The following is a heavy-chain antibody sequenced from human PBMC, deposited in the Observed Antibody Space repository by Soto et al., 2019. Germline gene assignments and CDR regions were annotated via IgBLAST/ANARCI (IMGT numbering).Heavy chain of an antibody. J-gene: IGHJ5*02. CDR1: GGSISSGGYS. D-gene: IGHD2-15*01. Sequence: PSETLSLTCTVSGGSISSGGYSWSWIRQPPGKGLEWIGYIYHSGSTYYNPSLKSRVTISVDRSKNQFSLKLSSVTAADTAVYYCASVVVVAASGWFDPWGQGTLVTVSS. V-gene: IGHV4-30-2*01. CDR2: IYHSGST. CDR3: ASVVVVAASGWFDP.